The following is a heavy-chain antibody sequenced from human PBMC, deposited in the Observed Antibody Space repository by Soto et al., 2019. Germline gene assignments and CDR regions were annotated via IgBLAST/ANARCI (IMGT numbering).Heavy chain of an antibody. Sequence: QVQLQESGPGLVKPSETLSLTCTVSGGSISSYYWSWIRQPPGKGLEWIGYIYYSGSTNYNPSLKSRVPIQVRTCXNQFSLKLNSMTAADTAVYYCARHNYGSGSTYFDYWGQGTLVTVSS. CDR1: GGSISSYY. D-gene: IGHD3-10*01. V-gene: IGHV4-59*08. J-gene: IGHJ4*02. CDR2: IYYSGST. CDR3: ARHNYGSGSTYFDY.